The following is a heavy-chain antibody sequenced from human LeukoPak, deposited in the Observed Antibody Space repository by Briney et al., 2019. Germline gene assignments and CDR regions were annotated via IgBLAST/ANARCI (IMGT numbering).Heavy chain of an antibody. V-gene: IGHV1-8*01. CDR2: MDPNSGNT. Sequence: SVKVSCKASAYTFTSYDINWVRQATGQGLEWMGWMDPNSGNTGYAQKFQGRVTMTRNTSISTAYMELSSLRSEDTAVYYCARFPRGWHPDYWGQGTLVTVSS. D-gene: IGHD6-19*01. CDR1: AYTFTSYD. CDR3: ARFPRGWHPDY. J-gene: IGHJ4*02.